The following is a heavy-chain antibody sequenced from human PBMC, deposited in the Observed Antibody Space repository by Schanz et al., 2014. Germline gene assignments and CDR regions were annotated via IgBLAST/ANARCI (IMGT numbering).Heavy chain of an antibody. V-gene: IGHV3-21*04. CDR2: ISRSSGRI. D-gene: IGHD4-17*01. Sequence: EVQLVESGGGLVKPGGSLRLSCAGTGFTFSRYNMNWVRQAPGRGLEWVSSISRSSGRIYYADSVKGRFTISRDNSKNTLYLQMNSLRAEDTAVYYCAKDCPSDYGDHCFDFWGQGTLVTVSS. J-gene: IGHJ4*02. CDR1: GFTFSRYN. CDR3: AKDCPSDYGDHCFDF.